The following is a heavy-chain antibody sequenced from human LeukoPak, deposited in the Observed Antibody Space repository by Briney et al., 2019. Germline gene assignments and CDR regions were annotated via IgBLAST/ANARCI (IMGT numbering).Heavy chain of an antibody. CDR3: ARGSNWNSYDY. V-gene: IGHV4-39*07. CDR2: LYYSGST. CDR1: GGSLSSSTYY. Sequence: SETLSLTCTVSGGSLSSSTYYWGWIRQPPGKGLEWIGSLYYSGSTYYNPSLKSRVTISLDTSKKQFSLKLTSVTAADTAVYYCARGSNWNSYDYWGQGTLVTVSS. J-gene: IGHJ4*02. D-gene: IGHD1-1*01.